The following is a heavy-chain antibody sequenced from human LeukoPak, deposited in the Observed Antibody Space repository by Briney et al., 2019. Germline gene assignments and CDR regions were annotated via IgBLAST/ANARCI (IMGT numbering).Heavy chain of an antibody. Sequence: SETLSLTCTVSGGSISSYYWSWIRQPPGKGLEWIGYIYYSGSTNYNPSLQSQVTISVDTAKNQFSLKLSSVTAADTAVYYCARGGYSYGYDDDFDYWGQGTLVTVSS. V-gene: IGHV4-59*01. CDR2: IYYSGST. D-gene: IGHD5-18*01. CDR3: ARGGYSYGYDDDFDY. CDR1: GGSISSYY. J-gene: IGHJ4*02.